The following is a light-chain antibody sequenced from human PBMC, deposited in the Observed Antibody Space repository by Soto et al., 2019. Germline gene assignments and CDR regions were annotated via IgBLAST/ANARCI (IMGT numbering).Light chain of an antibody. J-gene: IGKJ1*01. Sequence: EIVLTQSPGTVSLSPGERATLSCRASQSVSSSYLAWYQQKPGQAPRLVMYAASSRGSGIPDRFSGSGSGTDFTLTISRLEPEDSAVYYCQQYGSSLWTFGQGTKVEIK. V-gene: IGKV3-20*01. CDR3: QQYGSSLWT. CDR2: AAS. CDR1: QSVSSSY.